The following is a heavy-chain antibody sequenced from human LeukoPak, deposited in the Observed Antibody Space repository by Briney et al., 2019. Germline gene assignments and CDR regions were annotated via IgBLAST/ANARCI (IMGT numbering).Heavy chain of an antibody. V-gene: IGHV1-8*01. CDR1: GYSFTTYD. J-gene: IGHJ4*02. Sequence: ASVKVSCKASGYSFTTYDTNWVRQAPGQGLEWMGWMNPNSGKTNFAQKFQGRVTMTRTTSISTAYMEVSSLRSEDTAVCYCARGLSPGDYWGQGTLVTVSS. CDR2: MNPNSGKT. CDR3: ARGLSPGDY.